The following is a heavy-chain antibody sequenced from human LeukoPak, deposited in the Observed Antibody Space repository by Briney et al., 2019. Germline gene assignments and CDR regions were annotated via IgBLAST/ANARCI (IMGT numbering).Heavy chain of an antibody. Sequence: SETLSLTCTVSGGSSGSQYWSWIRQPPGKGLEWIGYIYYSGTTNYNPSLKSRVTISVDTSKNQFSLKLTSLTAADTAVYYCARDADYWSCEFWGQGTLVTVSS. CDR1: GGSSGSQY. J-gene: IGHJ4*02. CDR2: IYYSGTT. D-gene: IGHD1-26*01. V-gene: IGHV4-59*11. CDR3: ARDADYWSCEF.